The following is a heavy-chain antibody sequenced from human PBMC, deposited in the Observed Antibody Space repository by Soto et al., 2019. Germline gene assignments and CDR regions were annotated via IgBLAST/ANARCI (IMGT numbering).Heavy chain of an antibody. CDR2: ISSSSSNI. J-gene: IGHJ5*02. CDR3: ARDCSLGSRYCRWFDL. CDR1: GFTLSGYA. D-gene: IGHD2-15*01. Sequence: EVQLVESGGGLVQPGGSLRLSCVASGFTLSGYAMNWVRQAPGKGLEWVSYISSSSSNIQYAGSVKGRFTISRDNAKNSLHLQINSLRDEDTAVYYCARDCSLGSRYCRWFDLWGQGTLVTVSS. V-gene: IGHV3-48*02.